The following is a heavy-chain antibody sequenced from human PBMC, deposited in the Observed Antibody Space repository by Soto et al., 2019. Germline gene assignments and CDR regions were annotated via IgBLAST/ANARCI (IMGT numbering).Heavy chain of an antibody. CDR3: AHSFSPPLLSQLLYHFDY. CDR1: GFSLSTSGVG. D-gene: IGHD2-2*02. V-gene: IGHV2-5*02. Sequence: QITLKESGPTLVKPTQTLTLTCTFSGFSLSTSGVGVGWIRQPPGKALEWLALIYWDDDKRYSPSLKSRLTITKDTSKNQVVLTMTNMDPVDTATYYCAHSFSPPLLSQLLYHFDYWGQGTLVTVSS. CDR2: IYWDDDK. J-gene: IGHJ4*02.